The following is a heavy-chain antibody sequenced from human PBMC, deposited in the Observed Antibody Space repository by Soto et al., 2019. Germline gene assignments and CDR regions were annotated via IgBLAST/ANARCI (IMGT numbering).Heavy chain of an antibody. CDR3: ARGTTVTTSPTYYYMDV. CDR1: GYTFSSFA. V-gene: IGHV1-18*01. D-gene: IGHD4-4*01. J-gene: IGHJ6*03. CDR2: ISPYNGNT. Sequence: ASVKVSCKASGYTFSSFAISWVRQAPGQGFEWMGWISPYNGNTDYAQNLQGRVTMTTDTSTTTAYMELRSLRSDDTAVYFCARGTTVTTSPTYYYMDVWGQGTPVTVSS.